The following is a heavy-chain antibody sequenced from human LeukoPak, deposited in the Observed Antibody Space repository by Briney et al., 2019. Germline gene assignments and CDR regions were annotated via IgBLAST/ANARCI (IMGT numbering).Heavy chain of an antibody. J-gene: IGHJ4*02. Sequence: GGSLRLSCAASGFTFSSYAMSWVRQAPGKGLEWVSAISGSGGSTYYADSVKGRFTISRDNSKNTLYLQMNSLRAEDTAVYYCAKDYDRNYYDSSGFFDYWSQRTLVTVSS. CDR2: ISGSGGST. D-gene: IGHD3-22*01. CDR3: AKDYDRNYYDSSGFFDY. CDR1: GFTFSSYA. V-gene: IGHV3-23*01.